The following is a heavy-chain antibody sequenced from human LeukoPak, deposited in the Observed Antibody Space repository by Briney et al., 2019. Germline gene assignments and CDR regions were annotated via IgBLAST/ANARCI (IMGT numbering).Heavy chain of an antibody. V-gene: IGHV3-33*01. Sequence: PGRSLRLSCAASGFTFSSYGMHWVRQAPGKGLEWVAVIWYDGSNKYYADSVKGRFTISRDNSKNTLYLQMNSLRAEDTAVYYCAREETSYSSSWYDPGYWGQGTLVTVSS. CDR1: GFTFSSYG. J-gene: IGHJ4*02. CDR3: AREETSYSSSWYDPGY. CDR2: IWYDGSNK. D-gene: IGHD6-13*01.